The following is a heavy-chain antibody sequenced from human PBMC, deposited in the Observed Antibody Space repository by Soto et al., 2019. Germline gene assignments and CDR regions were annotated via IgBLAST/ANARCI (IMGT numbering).Heavy chain of an antibody. Sequence: GGSLRLSCAASGFTFSSYSMNWVRQAPGKGLEWVSSISSSSSYIYYADSVKGRFTISRDNAKNSLYLQMNSLRAEDTAVYYCATGSVIYGDPENIDYWGQGTLVTVSS. CDR1: GFTFSSYS. CDR2: ISSSSSYI. D-gene: IGHD4-17*01. CDR3: ATGSVIYGDPENIDY. V-gene: IGHV3-21*01. J-gene: IGHJ4*02.